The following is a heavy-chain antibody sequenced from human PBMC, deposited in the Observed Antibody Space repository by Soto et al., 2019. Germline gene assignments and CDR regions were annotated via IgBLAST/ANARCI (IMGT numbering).Heavy chain of an antibody. J-gene: IGHJ1*01. V-gene: IGHV3-33*01. CDR1: GFTFSSYG. Sequence: QVQLVESGGGVVQPGRSLRLSCAASGFTFSSYGMHWVRQAPGKGLEWVAVIWYDGSNKYYADSVKGRFTISRDNSKNTXYLQMNSLRAEDTAVYYCARAYPSYSSGWYGEYFQHWGQGTLVTVSS. CDR2: IWYDGSNK. CDR3: ARAYPSYSSGWYGEYFQH. D-gene: IGHD6-19*01.